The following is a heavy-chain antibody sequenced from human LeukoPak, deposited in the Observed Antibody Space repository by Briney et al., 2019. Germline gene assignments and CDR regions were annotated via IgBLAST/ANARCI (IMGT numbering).Heavy chain of an antibody. V-gene: IGHV3-48*04. CDR2: ISSSSSAI. Sequence: PGGSLRLSCAASRFSFSSYSMNWVRQAPGKGLEWVSYISSSSSAIYYADSVEGRFTISRDNAKNSLYLQMNSLRAEDTAVYYCARSLSIGRNYFDYWGQGTLVTVSS. D-gene: IGHD5-24*01. CDR3: ARSLSIGRNYFDY. CDR1: RFSFSSYS. J-gene: IGHJ4*02.